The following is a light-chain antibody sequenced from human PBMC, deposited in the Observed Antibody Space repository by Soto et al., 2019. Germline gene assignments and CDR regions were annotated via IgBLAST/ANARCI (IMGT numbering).Light chain of an antibody. CDR3: SSYTASITLDV. V-gene: IGLV2-14*01. CDR1: SSDIGGYNY. J-gene: IGLJ3*02. Sequence: QSALTQPASVSGSPGQSITISCTGTSSDIGGYNYVSWYQQHPGKAPKLMIYDVTNRPSGVSTRFSGAKSGNTASLTISGLQPEDEVDYYCSSYTASITLDVFGGGSKLTVL. CDR2: DVT.